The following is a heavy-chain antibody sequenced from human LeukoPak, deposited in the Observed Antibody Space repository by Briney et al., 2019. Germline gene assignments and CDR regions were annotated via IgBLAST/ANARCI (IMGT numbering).Heavy chain of an antibody. CDR1: GGSISSYY. CDR2: IYTSGST. J-gene: IGHJ5*02. Sequence: SETLSLTCTVSGGSISSYYWSWIRQPAGKGLEWIGRIYTSGSTNYNPSLKSRVTMSVDTSKNQFSLKLSSVTAADTAVYYCARGNTDFWSGYGNWFDPWGQGTLVTVSS. V-gene: IGHV4-4*07. D-gene: IGHD3-3*01. CDR3: ARGNTDFWSGYGNWFDP.